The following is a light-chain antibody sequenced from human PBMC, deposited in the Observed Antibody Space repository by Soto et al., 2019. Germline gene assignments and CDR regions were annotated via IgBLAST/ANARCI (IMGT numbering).Light chain of an antibody. J-gene: IGKJ5*01. Sequence: EIVMTQSPVTLSVSPGERVTLSCRASQSFSNNLAWYQQKSGQAPRLLIYGASTRVTGIPARFSGSGSGTEFTLTISSLQSEDFAIYYCQQYNNWPPVTFGQGTRLEIK. CDR2: GAS. CDR1: QSFSNN. CDR3: QQYNNWPPVT. V-gene: IGKV3-15*01.